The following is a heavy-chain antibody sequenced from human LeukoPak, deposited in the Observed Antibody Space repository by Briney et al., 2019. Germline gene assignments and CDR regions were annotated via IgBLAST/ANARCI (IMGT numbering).Heavy chain of an antibody. V-gene: IGHV3-33*06. CDR2: IWYDGSNK. Sequence: GGSLRLSCAASGFTFSSYGMHWVRQAPGKGLEWVAVIWYDGSNKYYADSVKGRFTISRDNSKNTLYLQMNSLRAEDAAVYYCAKVRSGRDGYPFDIWGQGTMVTVSS. J-gene: IGHJ3*02. CDR1: GFTFSSYG. D-gene: IGHD5-24*01. CDR3: AKVRSGRDGYPFDI.